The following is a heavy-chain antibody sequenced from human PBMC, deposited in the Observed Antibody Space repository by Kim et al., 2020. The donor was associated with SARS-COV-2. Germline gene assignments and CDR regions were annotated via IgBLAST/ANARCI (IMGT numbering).Heavy chain of an antibody. CDR2: ISAYNGNT. V-gene: IGHV1-18*01. J-gene: IGHJ6*02. Sequence: PSVKVSCKASGYTFTSYGISWVRQAPGQGLEWMGWISAYNGNTNYAQKLQGRVTMTTDTSTSTAYMELRSLRSDDTAVYYCARIGWGGTYYYGSGSLTVEQISYYYYGMDVWGQGTTVTVSS. CDR3: ARIGWGGTYYYGSGSLTVEQISYYYYGMDV. D-gene: IGHD3-10*01. CDR1: GYTFTSYG.